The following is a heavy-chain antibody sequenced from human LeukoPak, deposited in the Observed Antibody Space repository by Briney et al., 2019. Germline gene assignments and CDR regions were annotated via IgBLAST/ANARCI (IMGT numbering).Heavy chain of an antibody. Sequence: GGSLRLSCAASGFTFSSYAMSWVRQAPGKGLEWVSAISSSGGSTYYADSVKGRFTISRDNSKNTLYLQMNSLRAEDTAVYYCAKDLSSGSSFDYWGQGTLVTVSS. J-gene: IGHJ4*02. V-gene: IGHV3-23*01. CDR1: GFTFSSYA. CDR3: AKDLSSGSSFDY. D-gene: IGHD6-19*01. CDR2: ISSSGGST.